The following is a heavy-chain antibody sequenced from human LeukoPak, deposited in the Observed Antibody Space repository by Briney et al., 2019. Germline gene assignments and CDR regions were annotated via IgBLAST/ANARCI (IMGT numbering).Heavy chain of an antibody. J-gene: IGHJ6*03. CDR3: ARAYYYGSGGYWDYYYYYMDV. D-gene: IGHD3-10*01. V-gene: IGHV1-3*01. CDR1: GYTFTSYA. Sequence: GASVKVSCKASGYTFTSYAMHWVRQAPGQRLEWMGWINAGNGNTKYSQKFQGRVTMTTDTSTSTAYMELRSLRSDDTAVYYCARAYYYGSGGYWDYYYYYMDVWGKGTTVTVSS. CDR2: INAGNGNT.